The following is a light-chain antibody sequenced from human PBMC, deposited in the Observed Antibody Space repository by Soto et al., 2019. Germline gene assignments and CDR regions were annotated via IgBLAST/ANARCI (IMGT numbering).Light chain of an antibody. CDR2: NYA. Sequence: QSALTQPPSASGTPGQRVTISCSGSTSNIGSNSANWYQQFPGTAPKLLIYNYAQRPSGAPDRFSGSRSGTSASLAISELQSDDEAVYYCASWDDTLNAWVFGGGTKVTVL. CDR1: TSNIGSNS. J-gene: IGLJ3*02. CDR3: ASWDDTLNAWV. V-gene: IGLV1-44*01.